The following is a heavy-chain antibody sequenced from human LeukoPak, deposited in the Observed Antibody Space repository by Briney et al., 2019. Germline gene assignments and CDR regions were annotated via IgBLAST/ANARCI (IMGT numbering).Heavy chain of an antibody. CDR2: IIPIFGTA. J-gene: IGHJ4*02. CDR3: ARDKEIGYYYDSSGYFGY. Sequence: SVKVSCKASGGTFSSYAISWVRQDPGQGLEWMGGIIPIFGTATYAQKFQGRVTITADESTSTAYMELSSLRSEDTAVYYCARDKEIGYYYDSSGYFGYWGQGTLVTVSS. D-gene: IGHD3-22*01. CDR1: GGTFSSYA. V-gene: IGHV1-69*13.